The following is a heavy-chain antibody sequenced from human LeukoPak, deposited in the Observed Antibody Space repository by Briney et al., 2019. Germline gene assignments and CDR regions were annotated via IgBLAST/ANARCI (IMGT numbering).Heavy chain of an antibody. CDR1: GGSISSYY. CDR3: ARILGSTSSDYYYGMDV. D-gene: IGHD2-2*01. J-gene: IGHJ6*02. V-gene: IGHV4-59*01. Sequence: SETLSLTCTVSGGSISSYYWSWIRQPPGKGLEWIGYIYYSGSTNYNPSLKSRVTISVDTSKNQFSLKLSSVTAADTAMYYCARILGSTSSDYYYGMDVWGQGTTVTVSS. CDR2: IYYSGST.